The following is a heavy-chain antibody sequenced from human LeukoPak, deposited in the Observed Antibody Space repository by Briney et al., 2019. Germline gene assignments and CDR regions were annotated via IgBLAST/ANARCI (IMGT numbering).Heavy chain of an antibody. J-gene: IGHJ4*02. CDR2: ISASGGTT. CDR3: AREIQAPGKTLDY. Sequence: GGSLRLSCAASGFTFSSHVVSWVRQAPGKGLEWVSGISASGGTTYYADSVKGRFTISRDNSKNTLYLQMNSLRAEDTAIYYCAREIQAPGKTLDYWGQGALVTVSS. CDR1: GFTFSSHV. V-gene: IGHV3-23*01.